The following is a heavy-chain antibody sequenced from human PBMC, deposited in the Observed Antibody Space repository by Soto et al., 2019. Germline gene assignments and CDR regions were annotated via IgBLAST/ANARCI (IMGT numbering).Heavy chain of an antibody. J-gene: IGHJ5*02. CDR2: IIPIFGTA. V-gene: IGHV1-69*13. Sequence: VKVSCKASGGTFSSYAISWVRQAPGQGLEWMGGIIPIFGTANYAQKFQGRVTITADESTSTAYMELSSLRSEDTTVYYCARALDYYGSGSYARFDPWGQGTLVTVSS. CDR3: ARALDYYGSGSYARFDP. CDR1: GGTFSSYA. D-gene: IGHD3-10*01.